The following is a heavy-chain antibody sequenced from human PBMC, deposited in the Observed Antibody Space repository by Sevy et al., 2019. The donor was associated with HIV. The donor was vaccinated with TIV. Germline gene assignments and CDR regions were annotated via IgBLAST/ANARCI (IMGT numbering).Heavy chain of an antibody. CDR1: GFTFSSLW. Sequence: GGSLRLSCAASGFTFSSLWMSWVRQAPEKGLEWVANINQDGSERYYVDSVKGRFTLSRDNAKNSLYLQMNSLRAEDTAVYYCARDSGDGHDYWGLGTLVTVSS. J-gene: IGHJ4*02. CDR3: ARDSGDGHDY. CDR2: INQDGSER. D-gene: IGHD1-26*01. V-gene: IGHV3-7*01.